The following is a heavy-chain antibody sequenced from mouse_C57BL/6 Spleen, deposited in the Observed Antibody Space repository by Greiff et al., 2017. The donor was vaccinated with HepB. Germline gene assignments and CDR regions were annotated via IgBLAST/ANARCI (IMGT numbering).Heavy chain of an antibody. CDR2: IYPGSGNT. Sequence: VQLQQSGAELVRPGASVKLSCKASGYTFTDYYINWVKQRPGQGLEWIARIYPGSGNTYYNEKFKGKATLTAEKSSSTAYMQLSSLTSEDSAVYFCAREGNYVFDYWGQGTTLTVSS. V-gene: IGHV1-76*01. D-gene: IGHD2-1*01. CDR1: GYTFTDYY. CDR3: AREGNYVFDY. J-gene: IGHJ2*01.